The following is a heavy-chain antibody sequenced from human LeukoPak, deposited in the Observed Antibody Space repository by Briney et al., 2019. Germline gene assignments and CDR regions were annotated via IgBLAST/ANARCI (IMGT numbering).Heavy chain of an antibody. CDR1: GDSVSSNSAA. Sequence: SQTLSLTCAISGDSVSSNSAAWNWIRQSPSRGLEWLGRTYYRSKWYNDYAVSVKSRITINPDTSKNQFSLQLNSVTPEDTAVYYCAREGYCSSTSCYTGDDYYSGMDVWGQGTTVTVSS. J-gene: IGHJ6*02. V-gene: IGHV6-1*01. CDR2: TYYRSKWYN. D-gene: IGHD2-2*02. CDR3: AREGYCSSTSCYTGDDYYSGMDV.